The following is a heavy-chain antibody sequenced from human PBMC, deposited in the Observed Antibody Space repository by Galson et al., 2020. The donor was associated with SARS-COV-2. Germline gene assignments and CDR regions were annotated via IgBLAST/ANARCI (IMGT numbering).Heavy chain of an antibody. CDR2: IYPGDSDT. D-gene: IGHD3-22*01. CDR3: ARLNYYDSSGYARTLVAPRFDP. J-gene: IGHJ5*02. Sequence: HGESLKISCKGSGYSFTSYWIGWVRQMPGKGLEWMGIIYPGDSDTRYSPSFQGQVTISADKSISTAYLQWSSLKASDTAMYYCARLNYYDSSGYARTLVAPRFDPWGQGTLVTVSS. CDR1: GYSFTSYW. V-gene: IGHV5-51*01.